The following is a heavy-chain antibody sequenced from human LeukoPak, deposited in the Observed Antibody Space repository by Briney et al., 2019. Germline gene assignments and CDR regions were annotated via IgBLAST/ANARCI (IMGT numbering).Heavy chain of an antibody. V-gene: IGHV4-61*02. CDR1: GGSISSGSYY. J-gene: IGHJ5*02. Sequence: ASETLSLTCTVSGGSISSGSYYWSWIRQPAGKGLEWIGRIYTSGSTNYNPSLKSRVTISVDTSKNQFSLKLSSVTAADTAVYYCARFVGGGSNWFDPWGQGTLVTVSS. CDR3: ARFVGGGSNWFDP. D-gene: IGHD2-15*01. CDR2: IYTSGST.